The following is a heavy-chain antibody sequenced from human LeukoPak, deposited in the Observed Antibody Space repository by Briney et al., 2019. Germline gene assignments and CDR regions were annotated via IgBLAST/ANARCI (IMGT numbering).Heavy chain of an antibody. J-gene: IGHJ4*02. V-gene: IGHV3-11*01. Sequence: GGSLRLSCAASGFTFSDYYMSWIRQAPGKGLEWASYISSSGSTIYYADSVKGRFTISRDNAKNSLYLQMNSLRVEDTAFYYCARDKEIVVVSALNYWGQGTLVTVSS. D-gene: IGHD2-21*01. CDR2: ISSSGSTI. CDR3: ARDKEIVVVSALNY. CDR1: GFTFSDYY.